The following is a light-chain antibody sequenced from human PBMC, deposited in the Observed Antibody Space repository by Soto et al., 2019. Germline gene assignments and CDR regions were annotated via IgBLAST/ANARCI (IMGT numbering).Light chain of an antibody. V-gene: IGKV3-20*01. J-gene: IGKJ1*01. CDR3: QQYGSSPWT. Sequence: EIVLTQSPGTLYLSPGERANLSCRASQSVSSNYLAWYQQKPGQAPRLLIYGASSRATGVPDRFSGSGSGTDFTLTISRLEPEDFAVYYCQQYGSSPWTFGQGAKVEIK. CDR1: QSVSSNY. CDR2: GAS.